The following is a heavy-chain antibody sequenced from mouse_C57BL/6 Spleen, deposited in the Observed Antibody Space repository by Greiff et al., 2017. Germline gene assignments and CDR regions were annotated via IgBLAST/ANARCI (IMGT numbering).Heavy chain of an antibody. CDR1: GYTFTDYY. CDR2: INPNNGGT. CDR3: AIDYCSSQKRQFDY. Sequence: EVQLQQSGPELVKPGASVKISCKASGYTFTDYYMNWVKQSHGKSLEWIGDINPNNGGTSYNQKFKGKATLTVDKSSSTAYMELRILPSEDSAVYYCAIDYCSSQKRQFDYWGQGTTLTVSS. J-gene: IGHJ2*01. D-gene: IGHD1-1*01. V-gene: IGHV1-26*01.